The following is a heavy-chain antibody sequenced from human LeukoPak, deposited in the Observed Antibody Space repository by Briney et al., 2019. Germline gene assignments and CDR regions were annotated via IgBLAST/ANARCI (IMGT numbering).Heavy chain of an antibody. CDR2: ITGSVYFSGST. Sequence: GSLRLSCAPSGFTFSSHSMNWVRKPPGKGLEWIGYITGSVYFSGSTKYDPTLESRVTMSVDTSKNQSSLTLSSVTAADTAVYYCARDSRDYGSGSYWDVWGQGTTVTVSS. D-gene: IGHD3-10*01. V-gene: IGHV4-59*11. J-gene: IGHJ6*02. CDR3: ARDSRDYGSGSYWDV. CDR1: GFTFSSHS.